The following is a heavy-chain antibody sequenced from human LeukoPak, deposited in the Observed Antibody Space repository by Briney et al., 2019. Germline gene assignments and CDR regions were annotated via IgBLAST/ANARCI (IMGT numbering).Heavy chain of an antibody. D-gene: IGHD3-10*01. CDR2: ISYDGTNK. J-gene: IGHJ2*01. CDR1: GFTFSSNA. Sequence: GGSLRLSCAASGFTFSSNAMHWVRQAPGKGLEWVAVISYDGTNKYYADSVKGRFTISRDNSKNTLYLQMNSLRAEDTAVYYCAKDPRLRYYYGSGSYCWYFDLWGRGTLVTVSS. CDR3: AKDPRLRYYYGSGSYCWYFDL. V-gene: IGHV3-30*18.